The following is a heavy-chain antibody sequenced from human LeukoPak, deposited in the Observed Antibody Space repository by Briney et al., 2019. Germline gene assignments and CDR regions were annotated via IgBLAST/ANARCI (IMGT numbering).Heavy chain of an antibody. CDR3: ARAPGPLAARPVDFDY. Sequence: GGSLRLSCAASGFTFSSYWMSWVRQAPGKGLEWVANIKQDGSEKYYVDSVKGRFTISRDNAKNSLYLQMNSLRAEDTAVYYCARAPGPLAARPVDFDYWDQGTLVTVSS. J-gene: IGHJ4*02. CDR2: IKQDGSEK. D-gene: IGHD6-6*01. V-gene: IGHV3-7*01. CDR1: GFTFSSYW.